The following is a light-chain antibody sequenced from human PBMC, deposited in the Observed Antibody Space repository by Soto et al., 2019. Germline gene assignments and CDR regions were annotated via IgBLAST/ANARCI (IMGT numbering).Light chain of an antibody. J-gene: IGLJ2*01. V-gene: IGLV2-14*01. CDR3: SSYTTSSTVV. CDR2: EVS. CDR1: SSDVGAYGY. Sequence: QSALTQPASVSGSPGQSITISCTGTSSDVGAYGYVSWYQQHPGKAPNLMIYEVSYRPSGVSNRFSGSKSGNAASLTISGLQAEAEADYYCSSYTTSSTVVFGGGTKVTVL.